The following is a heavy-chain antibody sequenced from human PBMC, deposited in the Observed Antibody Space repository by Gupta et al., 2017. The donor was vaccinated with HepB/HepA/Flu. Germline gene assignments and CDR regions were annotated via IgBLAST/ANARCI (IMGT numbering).Heavy chain of an antibody. D-gene: IGHD3-16*01. J-gene: IGHJ6*04. CDR2: ISGSGDDT. CDR3: AKDGGFTLDV. CDR1: GFTVSSYG. Sequence: EVQMLESGGGLVQQGGSLRLHCEASGFTVSSYGINWVRQAPGKGLQWVSSISGSGDDTYYADSVKGRFTISRDNSKNTLHLQMNNLKNEDTAVYYCAKDGGFTLDVWGKGTTVTVSA. V-gene: IGHV3-23*01.